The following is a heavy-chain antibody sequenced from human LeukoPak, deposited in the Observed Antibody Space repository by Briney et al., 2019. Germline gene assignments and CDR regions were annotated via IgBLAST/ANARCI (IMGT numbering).Heavy chain of an antibody. CDR1: GFPFSSYA. CDR3: AKAEAFSGSSGPSYYYYYMDV. D-gene: IGHD1-26*01. CDR2: ISGSGGST. J-gene: IGHJ6*03. Sequence: LPGGSLRLSCAASGFPFSSYAMSWVRQAPGKGLECFSAISGSGGSTYYADSVKGRFTISRDNSKNTLYLQMNSLRAEDTAVYYCAKAEAFSGSSGPSYYYYYMDVWGKGTTVTISS. V-gene: IGHV3-23*01.